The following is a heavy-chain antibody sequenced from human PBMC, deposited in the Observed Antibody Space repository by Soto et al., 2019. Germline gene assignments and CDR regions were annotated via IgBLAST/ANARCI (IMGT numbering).Heavy chain of an antibody. D-gene: IGHD6-6*01. J-gene: IGHJ5*02. CDR3: ARERPDGARLDP. Sequence: LSLTCTVSGGSISSGEYYWSWIRQPPGKGLEWIGYIYYSGSTYYNPSLKSRVTISVDTSKNQFSLKLSSVTAADTAVYYCARERPDGARLDPWGQGTLVTVSS. CDR1: GGSISSGEYY. V-gene: IGHV4-30-4*01. CDR2: IYYSGST.